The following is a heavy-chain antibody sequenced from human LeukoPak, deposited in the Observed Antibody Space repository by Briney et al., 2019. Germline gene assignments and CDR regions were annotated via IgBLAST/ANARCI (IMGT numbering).Heavy chain of an antibody. V-gene: IGHV3-48*03. CDR2: ISNTGSVT. Sequence: PGGSLRLYCAGSGFTFSSYEMSWVRQAPGKGLEWVSYISNTGSVTYYADSVKGRFTISRDNARNSLFLQMNSLRAEDTGVYYCTVVPMGWGQGTLVTVSS. J-gene: IGHJ4*02. CDR1: GFTFSSYE. D-gene: IGHD4-23*01. CDR3: TVVPMG.